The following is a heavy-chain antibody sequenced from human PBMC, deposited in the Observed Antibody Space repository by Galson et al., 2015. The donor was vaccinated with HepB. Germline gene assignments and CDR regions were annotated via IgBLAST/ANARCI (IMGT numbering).Heavy chain of an antibody. V-gene: IGHV3-7*01. CDR2: IRHDETEM. CDR3: ALLDTATAWASWGI. CDR1: GSTFTMSW. Sequence: SLRLSCAASGSTFTMSWMSWVRQAPGKGLEWVAMIRHDETEMYYVDSVKGRFTISRGNAKNSLHLQMNSLRVEDTAMYYCALLDTATAWASWGIWGQGTQVTVSS. J-gene: IGHJ4*02. D-gene: IGHD5-18*01.